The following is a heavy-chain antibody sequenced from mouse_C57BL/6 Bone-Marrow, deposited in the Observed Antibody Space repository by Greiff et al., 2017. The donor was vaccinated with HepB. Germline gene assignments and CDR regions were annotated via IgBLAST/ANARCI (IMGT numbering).Heavy chain of an antibody. V-gene: IGHV1-81*01. J-gene: IGHJ1*03. D-gene: IGHD4-1*01. CDR1: GYTFTSYG. CDR2: IYPRSGNT. Sequence: VQLQQSGAELARPGASVKLSCKASGYTFTSYGISWVKQRTGQGLEWIGEIYPRSGNTYYNEKFKGKATLTADKSSSTAYMELRGLTSEDAAVYFCARALGGYFDVWGTGTTVTVSS. CDR3: ARALGGYFDV.